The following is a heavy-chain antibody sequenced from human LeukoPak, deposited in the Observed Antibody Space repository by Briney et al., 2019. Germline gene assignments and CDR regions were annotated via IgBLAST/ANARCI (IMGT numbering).Heavy chain of an antibody. Sequence: GGSLRLSCTASGFTFSSCAMNWVRQAPGKGLEWVSGISGSGGNTYYADSVKGRFTISRDNSKNTLYLQMNSLRAEDTAVYYCAKDLSGYSYGYYFDYWGQGTLVTVSS. J-gene: IGHJ4*02. CDR1: GFTFSSCA. CDR3: AKDLSGYSYGYYFDY. D-gene: IGHD5-18*01. V-gene: IGHV3-23*01. CDR2: ISGSGGNT.